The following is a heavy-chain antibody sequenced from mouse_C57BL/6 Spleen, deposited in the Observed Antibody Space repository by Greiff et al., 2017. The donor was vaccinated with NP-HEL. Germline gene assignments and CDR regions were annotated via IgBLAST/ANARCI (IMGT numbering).Heavy chain of an antibody. V-gene: IGHV1-39*01. CDR1: GYSFTDYH. D-gene: IGHD3-2*02. CDR3: AREAQAWFAY. Sequence: EVQLQQSGPELVKPGASVKISCTASGYSFTDYHMNWVQQSNGKSLEWIGVINPNYGTTSYNQKFKGKDTLTVDQSSSTAYMQLNSLTSEDSAVYYCAREAQAWFAYWGQGTLVTVSA. CDR2: INPNYGTT. J-gene: IGHJ3*01.